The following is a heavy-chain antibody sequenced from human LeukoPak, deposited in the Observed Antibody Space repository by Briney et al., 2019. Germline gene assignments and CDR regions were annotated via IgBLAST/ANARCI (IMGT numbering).Heavy chain of an antibody. CDR2: IYPGDSDT. CDR3: ARPVFVGSSGGWFDP. V-gene: IGHV5-51*01. CDR1: GYSFTNYW. D-gene: IGHD6-19*01. Sequence: GESLRISCKGSGYSFTNYWISWVRQMPGKGLEWMGIIYPGDSDTRYSPSFQGQVTISADKSISTAYPQWSSLKASDTAMYYCARPVFVGSSGGWFDPWGQGTLVTVSS. J-gene: IGHJ5*02.